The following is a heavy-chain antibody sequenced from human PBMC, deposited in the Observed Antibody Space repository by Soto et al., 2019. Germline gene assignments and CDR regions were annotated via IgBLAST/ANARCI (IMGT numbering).Heavy chain of an antibody. D-gene: IGHD3-22*01. V-gene: IGHV4-34*01. CDR1: GGSFSGYY. J-gene: IGHJ4*02. CDR3: AREVHCARECVYDNSGYYYPEDYFDY. Sequence: SETLSLTCAVYGGSFSGYYWSWIRQPPGKGLEWIGEINHSGSTNYNPSLKSRVTISVDTSKNQFSLKLSSVTAADTAVYYCAREVHCARECVYDNSGYYYPEDYFDYWGQGTLVTVSS. CDR2: INHSGST.